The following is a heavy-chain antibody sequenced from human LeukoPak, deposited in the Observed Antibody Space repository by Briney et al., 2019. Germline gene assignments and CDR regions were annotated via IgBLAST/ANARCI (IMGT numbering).Heavy chain of an antibody. CDR3: ARERGYGYCSGGSCYGFGFDY. CDR1: GFTFSSYG. V-gene: IGHV3-30*19. Sequence: GGSLRLSCAASGFTFSSYGMHWVRQAPGKGLEWVAVISYDGSNKYYADSVKGRFTISRDNSKNTLYLQMNSLRAEDTAVYYCARERGYGYCSGGSCYGFGFDYWGQGTLVTVSS. CDR2: ISYDGSNK. D-gene: IGHD2-15*01. J-gene: IGHJ4*02.